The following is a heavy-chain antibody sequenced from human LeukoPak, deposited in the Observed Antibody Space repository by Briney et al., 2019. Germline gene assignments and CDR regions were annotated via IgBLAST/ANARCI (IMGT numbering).Heavy chain of an antibody. V-gene: IGHV3-48*01. Sequence: GGSLRLSCAASGFTFSSHSMNWVRQAPGKGLEWVSYISSSSSTIYYADSVKGRFTISRDNSKNTLYLQVNSLRAEDTAVYYCAKEKALVVITYFDYWGQGTLVTVSS. CDR1: GFTFSSHS. CDR2: ISSSSSTI. J-gene: IGHJ4*02. CDR3: AKEKALVVITYFDY. D-gene: IGHD3-22*01.